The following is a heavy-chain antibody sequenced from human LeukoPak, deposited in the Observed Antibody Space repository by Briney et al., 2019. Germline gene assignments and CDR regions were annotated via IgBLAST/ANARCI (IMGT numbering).Heavy chain of an antibody. CDR1: GFTFSSYG. CDR3: AKVTYGSGSYYNPHDYYFDY. Sequence: PGGSLRLSCAASGFTFSSYGMHWVRQAPGKGLEWVAVISYDGSNKYYADSVKGRFTISRDNSKNTLYLQMNSLRAEDTAVYYYAKVTYGSGSYYNPHDYYFDYWGQGTLVTVSS. V-gene: IGHV3-30*18. CDR2: ISYDGSNK. J-gene: IGHJ4*02. D-gene: IGHD3-10*01.